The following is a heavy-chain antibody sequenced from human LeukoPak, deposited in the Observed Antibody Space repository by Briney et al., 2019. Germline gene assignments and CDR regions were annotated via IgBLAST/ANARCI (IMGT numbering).Heavy chain of an antibody. CDR2: INHSGST. D-gene: IGHD6-6*01. CDR1: GGSFSGYY. V-gene: IGHV4-34*01. J-gene: IGHJ5*02. Sequence: PSETLSLTCAVYGGSFSGYYWSWIRQPPGKGLEWIGEINHSGSTNYNPSLKSRVTISVDTSKNQFSLKVSSVTAADTAVCYCARRIAARPRGYWFDPWGQGTLVTVSS. CDR3: ARRIAARPRGYWFDP.